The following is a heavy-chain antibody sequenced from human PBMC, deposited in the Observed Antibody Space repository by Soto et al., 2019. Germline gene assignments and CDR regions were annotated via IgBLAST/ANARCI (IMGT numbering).Heavy chain of an antibody. Sequence: EVQLVESGGGLVKPGGSLRLSCAASGFSFSSYSMNWVRQAPGKGLEWVSSISSSASHINYADSVKGRFTISRDNAKKSLYLQMNSLRAEDTAVYSCARGYTGYCSGGTCYWFYPWGQGTLVTVSS. CDR2: ISSSASHI. CDR1: GFSFSSYS. D-gene: IGHD2-15*01. V-gene: IGHV3-21*01. CDR3: ARGYTGYCSGGTCYWFYP. J-gene: IGHJ5*02.